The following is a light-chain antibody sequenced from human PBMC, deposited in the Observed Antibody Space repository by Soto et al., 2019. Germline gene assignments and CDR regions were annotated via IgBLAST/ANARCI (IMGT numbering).Light chain of an antibody. CDR2: DAS. CDR1: QSVSSY. J-gene: IGKJ4*01. V-gene: IGKV3-11*01. CDR3: QQRSSCPLT. Sequence: EIVLTQSPATLSLSPGERATLSCRASQSVSSYLAWYQQKPGQAPRLLIYDASNRATGIPARFSGSGSGTDFTLTISSLEPEDFAVYYCQQRSSCPLTCGGGTKVEIK.